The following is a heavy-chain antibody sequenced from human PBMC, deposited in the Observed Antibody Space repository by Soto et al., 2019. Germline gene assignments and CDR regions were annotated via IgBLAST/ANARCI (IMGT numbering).Heavy chain of an antibody. D-gene: IGHD2-21*01. CDR3: ARGRAYGGGECYMLDY. CDR2: ISVYTGNT. J-gene: IGHJ4*02. Sequence: ASVKVSCKASGYTFTGYGFNWVRQAPGQGLEWMGWISVYTGNTNYAQNLQGRVTMTTDTSTRTAYMELRGLRSDDTAVYYCARGRAYGGGECYMLDYWGQGTPVTVDS. CDR1: GYTFTGYG. V-gene: IGHV1-18*01.